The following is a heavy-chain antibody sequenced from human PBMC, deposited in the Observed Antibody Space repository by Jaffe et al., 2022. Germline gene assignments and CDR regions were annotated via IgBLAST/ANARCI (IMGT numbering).Heavy chain of an antibody. Sequence: EVHLVESGGGLVQPGGSLRLSCAASGFTFRNFEMNWVRQAPGKGPEWVSYISTTGTSIYYADSVKGRFTISRDNGRNSLYLQMNSLRAEDTAIYYCASARYCNGGQCYVGIGDYWGQGTLVTVSS. J-gene: IGHJ4*02. V-gene: IGHV3-48*03. D-gene: IGHD2-15*01. CDR3: ASARYCNGGQCYVGIGDY. CDR1: GFTFRNFE. CDR2: ISTTGTSI.